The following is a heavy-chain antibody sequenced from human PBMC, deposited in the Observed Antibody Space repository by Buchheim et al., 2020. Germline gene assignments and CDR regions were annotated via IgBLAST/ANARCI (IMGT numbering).Heavy chain of an antibody. CDR2: IWDDGHNK. J-gene: IGHJ4*02. D-gene: IGHD2/OR15-2a*01. CDR3: ATLSGSYYFGY. Sequence: QVQLVESGGGVVQPGRSLRLSCAASGLSFRSFGMHWVRQAPGKGLEWVAVIWDDGHNKYYADSVKGRFTISRDNSKNTPHLQMNSLRAEDTAVYYCATLSGSYYFGYWGRGTL. CDR1: GLSFRSFG. V-gene: IGHV3-33*01.